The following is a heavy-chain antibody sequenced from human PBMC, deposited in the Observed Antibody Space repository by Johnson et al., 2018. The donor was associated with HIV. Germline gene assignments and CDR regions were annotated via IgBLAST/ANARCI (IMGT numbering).Heavy chain of an antibody. Sequence: VQLVESGGGVVRPGGSLRLSCAASGFTFDDYAMHWVRQAPGKGLEWVSLISWDGGSTYYAASMKGRFTISRDNSNNSLYLQMNSLRPEDTALYYCVKDTMLRGLLIYNDAFHIWGQGTMVTVSS. CDR1: GFTFDDYA. V-gene: IGHV3-43D*03. D-gene: IGHD3-10*01. CDR3: VKDTMLRGLLIYNDAFHI. J-gene: IGHJ3*02. CDR2: ISWDGGST.